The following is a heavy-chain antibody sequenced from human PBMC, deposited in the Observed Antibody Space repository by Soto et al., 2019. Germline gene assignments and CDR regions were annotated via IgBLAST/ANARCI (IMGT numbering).Heavy chain of an antibody. D-gene: IGHD3-22*01. J-gene: IGHJ4*02. CDR2: IYYSGST. Sequence: PSETLSLTCTVSGGSICSYYWSWIRQPPGKGLEWIGYIYYSGSTNYNPSLKSRVTISVDTSKNQFSLKLSSVTAADTAVYYCARNYYDSSGWTYYFDYWGQGTLVTVSS. CDR3: ARNYYDSSGWTYYFDY. V-gene: IGHV4-59*01. CDR1: GGSICSYY.